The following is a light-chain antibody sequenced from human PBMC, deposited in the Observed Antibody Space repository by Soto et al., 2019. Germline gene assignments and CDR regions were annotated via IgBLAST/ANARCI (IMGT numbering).Light chain of an antibody. CDR2: DAS. CDR1: QDINNY. V-gene: IGKV1-33*01. Sequence: DIQLTQSPSSLSASLGDRVTITCQASQDINNYLNWYQQKPGKAPKLLIFDASCVETGVPSRFSGSGSGTHFTFTISSLEPEDIATYHCQQYEDLPLTFGGGTRVELK. CDR3: QQYEDLPLT. J-gene: IGKJ4*01.